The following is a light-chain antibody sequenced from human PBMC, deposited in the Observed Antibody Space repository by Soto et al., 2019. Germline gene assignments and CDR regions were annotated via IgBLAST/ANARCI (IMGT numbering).Light chain of an antibody. J-gene: IGKJ5*01. CDR2: GAS. CDR3: QQYGSSPRT. V-gene: IGKV3-20*01. Sequence: EIVLTQSPGTLSLSPGESVTLSCRASQSVSSNYLAWYQQKPGQAPRLLIYGASRRATGIPDRFSGSGSGTDFTLTISRLEPEDFAVYYCQQYGSSPRTFGQGTRVDIK. CDR1: QSVSSNY.